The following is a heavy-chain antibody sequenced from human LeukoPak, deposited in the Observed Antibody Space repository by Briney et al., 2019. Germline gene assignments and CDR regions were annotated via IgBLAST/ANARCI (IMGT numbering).Heavy chain of an antibody. D-gene: IGHD3-9*01. V-gene: IGHV1-18*01. J-gene: IGHJ4*02. CDR1: GYTFTSYG. CDR2: ISAYNGNT. CDR3: ARINPYYDILTGYLIDY. Sequence: ASVKVSCKASGYTFTSYGISWVRQAPGQELEWMGWISAYNGNTNYAQKLQGRVTMTTDTSTSTAYMELRSLRSDDTAVYYCARINPYYDILTGYLIDYWGQGTLVTVSS.